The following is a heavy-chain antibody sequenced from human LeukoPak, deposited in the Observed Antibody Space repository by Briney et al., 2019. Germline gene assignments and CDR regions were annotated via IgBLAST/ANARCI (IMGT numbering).Heavy chain of an antibody. V-gene: IGHV3-21*01. CDR3: ARDVAAARDYYYYMDV. J-gene: IGHJ6*03. D-gene: IGHD6-13*01. CDR1: GFTFSSYS. CDR2: ISSSSSYI. Sequence: PGGSLRLSCAASGFTFSSYSMNWVRQAPGKGLEWVSSISSSSSYIYYADSVKGRFTISRDNAKNSLYLQMNSLRAEDTAVYYCARDVAAARDYYYYMDVWGKGTTVTVSS.